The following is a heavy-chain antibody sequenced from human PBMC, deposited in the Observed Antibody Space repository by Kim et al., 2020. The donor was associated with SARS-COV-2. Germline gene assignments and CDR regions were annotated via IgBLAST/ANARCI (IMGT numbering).Heavy chain of an antibody. V-gene: IGHV3-66*01. J-gene: IGHJ6*02. CDR3: ARGCSAASCYGGMDV. D-gene: IGHD2-2*01. Sequence: AAAGKGRLTISRDNSKDTLYLQMSSLRTEHTAVYYCARGCSAASCYGGMDVWGQGTTVTVSS.